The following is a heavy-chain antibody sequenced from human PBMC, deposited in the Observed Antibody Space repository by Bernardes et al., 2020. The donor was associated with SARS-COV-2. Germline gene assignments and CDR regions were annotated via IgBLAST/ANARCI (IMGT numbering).Heavy chain of an antibody. D-gene: IGHD6-13*01. J-gene: IGHJ6*02. CDR3: ARDPPYIPAGGLAQKFYYYYGMDV. V-gene: IGHV3-66*02. CDR2: IDNGGNT. CDR1: GFTVSSNY. Sequence: GGSLRLSCAASGFTVSSNYMSWVRQAPGKGLEWVSVIDNGGNTYHADPVQGRFSVSRDNSKNTLYLQMNTLRAEDTAVYYCARDPPYIPAGGLAQKFYYYYGMDVWGQGTTVTVSS.